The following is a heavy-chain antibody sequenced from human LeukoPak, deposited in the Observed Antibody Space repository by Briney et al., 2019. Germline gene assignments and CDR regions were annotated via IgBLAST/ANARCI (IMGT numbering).Heavy chain of an antibody. CDR2: ISYDGSNK. CDR3: ARDQDNIVATSGTH. D-gene: IGHD5-12*01. J-gene: IGHJ4*02. V-gene: IGHV3-30-3*01. Sequence: PGGSLRLSCAASGFTFSTYAMHWVRQAPGKGLEWVAVISYDGSNKYYADFVKGRFTISRDNSKNTLYLQMNSLRAEDTAVYYCARDQDNIVATSGTHWGQGTLVTVSS. CDR1: GFTFSTYA.